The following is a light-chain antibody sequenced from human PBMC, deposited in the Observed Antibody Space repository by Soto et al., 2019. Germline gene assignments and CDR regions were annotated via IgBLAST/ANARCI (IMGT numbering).Light chain of an antibody. CDR3: QQYNNRPRT. V-gene: IGKV3-15*01. CDR1: QSVSSN. Sequence: IVLTQSPATLSVSPGERATLSCRASQSVSSNLAWYQQKPGQAHRLLIYGASTRATGITARFSGSGSGTEFTLTISSLQSEDSAVYYCQQYNNRPRTFGQGTKV. CDR2: GAS. J-gene: IGKJ1*01.